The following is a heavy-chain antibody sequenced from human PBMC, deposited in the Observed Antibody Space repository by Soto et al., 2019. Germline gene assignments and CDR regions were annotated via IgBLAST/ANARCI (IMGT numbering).Heavy chain of an antibody. CDR3: AKDQRGYYDFWSGYYYYYGMDV. Sequence: PGGSLRLSCAASGFTFSSYGMHWVRQAPGKGLEWVAVISYAGSNKYYADSVKGRFTISRDNSKNTLYLQMNSLRAEDTAVYYCAKDQRGYYDFWSGYYYYYGMDVWGQGTTVTVSS. V-gene: IGHV3-30*18. CDR2: ISYAGSNK. D-gene: IGHD3-3*01. CDR1: GFTFSSYG. J-gene: IGHJ6*02.